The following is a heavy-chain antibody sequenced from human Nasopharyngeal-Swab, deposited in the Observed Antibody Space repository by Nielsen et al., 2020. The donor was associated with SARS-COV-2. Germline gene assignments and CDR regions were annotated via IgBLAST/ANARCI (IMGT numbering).Heavy chain of an antibody. Sequence: SLKISCAASGFTFDDYAMHWVRQAPGKGLEWVSAISWNSGIIGYADSVKGRFTIPRDNAKNSLYLQMNSLRAEDTALYYCAKSIQLWSYYFDYWGQGTLVTVSS. V-gene: IGHV3-9*01. D-gene: IGHD5-18*01. CDR2: ISWNSGII. J-gene: IGHJ4*02. CDR3: AKSIQLWSYYFDY. CDR1: GFTFDDYA.